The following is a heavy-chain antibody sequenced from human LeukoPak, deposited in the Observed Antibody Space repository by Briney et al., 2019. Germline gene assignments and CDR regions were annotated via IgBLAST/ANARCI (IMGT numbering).Heavy chain of an antibody. D-gene: IGHD6-13*01. V-gene: IGHV4-59*01. Sequence: SETLSLTCTVSGGSISSYYWSWIRQPPGKGLEWIGYIYYSGSTNYNPSLKSRVTISVDTSKNQFSLKLSSVTAADTAVYYCARGNLAADYGMDVWGQGTTVTVS. CDR3: ARGNLAADYGMDV. CDR2: IYYSGST. CDR1: GGSISSYY. J-gene: IGHJ6*02.